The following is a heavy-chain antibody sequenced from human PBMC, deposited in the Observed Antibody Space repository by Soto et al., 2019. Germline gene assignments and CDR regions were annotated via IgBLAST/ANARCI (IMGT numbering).Heavy chain of an antibody. J-gene: IGHJ3*02. CDR2: MSHSGGT. CDR1: GGFVTSGSYY. CDR3: ARVERVTATTVVEAFDI. D-gene: IGHD2-21*02. V-gene: IGHV4-34*01. Sequence: QVQLQQWGAGLLKPSETLSLTCAVYGGFVTSGSYYWSWIRQPTGKGLEWIGEMSHSGGTHFNPSLKSRVTISVDTSKNQFTLKMSSVTAADTALYYSARVERVTATTVVEAFDIWGPGTMVTVPS.